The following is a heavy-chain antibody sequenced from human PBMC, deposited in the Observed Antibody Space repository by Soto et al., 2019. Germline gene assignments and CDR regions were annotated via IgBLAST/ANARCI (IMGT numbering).Heavy chain of an antibody. CDR3: ARGITQSTPFDL. CDR2: INAGNGNT. Sequence: GASVKVSCKASGYTFTSYAISWLRQAPGQRLEWMGWINAGNGNTKYSQKFQGRVTITRDTSASTAYMELSSLRSEDTAVYYCARGITQSTPFDLWVRGTLVTVSS. V-gene: IGHV1-3*01. J-gene: IGHJ2*01. CDR1: GYTFTSYA. D-gene: IGHD3-10*01.